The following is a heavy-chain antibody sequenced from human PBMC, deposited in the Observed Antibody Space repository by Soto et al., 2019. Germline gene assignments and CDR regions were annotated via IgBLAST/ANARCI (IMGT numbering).Heavy chain of an antibody. D-gene: IGHD3-3*01. V-gene: IGHV4-30-2*01. CDR3: ARGPIKFVLRFLEWSPGGYYGMDV. CDR1: GASISSGDYS. J-gene: IGHJ6*02. CDR2: IFHSGST. Sequence: SETLSLTCAGSGASISSGDYSWVWICQRPGKGLEWIGYIFHSGSTYSNPSLRSRVTIKVDRSKNQSSLNLSSVTAADTAVYYCARGPIKFVLRFLEWSPGGYYGMDVWGQGTTVT.